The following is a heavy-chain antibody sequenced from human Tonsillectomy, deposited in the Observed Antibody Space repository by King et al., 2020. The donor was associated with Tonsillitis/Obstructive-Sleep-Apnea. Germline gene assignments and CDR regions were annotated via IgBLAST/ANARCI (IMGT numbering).Heavy chain of an antibody. J-gene: IGHJ4*02. CDR2: IIPIFGTA. V-gene: IGHV1-69*12. CDR1: GGTFSSYA. CDR3: ARDPSEYSSSYLLYY. Sequence: QLVQSGAEVKKPGSSVKVSCKASGGTFSSYAINWVRHAPGQGLEWMGGIIPIFGTANYAQKFQGRVTITADESTSTAYMELSSLRSEDTAVYYWARDPSEYSSSYLLYYWGQGTLVTVSS. D-gene: IGHD6-6*01.